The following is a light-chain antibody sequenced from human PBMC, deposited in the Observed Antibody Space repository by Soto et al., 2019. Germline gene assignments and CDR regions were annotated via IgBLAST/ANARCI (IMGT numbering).Light chain of an antibody. CDR2: EVT. J-gene: IGLJ3*02. V-gene: IGLV2-14*01. CDR3: SSYTNSDTWV. CDR1: SSDLDGYNY. Sequence: QSALTQPASVSGSPGQSITISCTGTSSDLDGYNYVSWYQQHPGQVPKLTIYEVTNRPSGVSSRFSGSKSGNTASLTISGLQAEDEADYYCSSYTNSDTWVFGGGTKLTVL.